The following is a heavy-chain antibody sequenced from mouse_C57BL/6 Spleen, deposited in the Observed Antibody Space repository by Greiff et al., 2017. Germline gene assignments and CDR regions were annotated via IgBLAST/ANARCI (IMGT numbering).Heavy chain of an antibody. CDR1: GFTFSSYG. CDR2: ISSGGSYT. Sequence: EVNLVESGGDLVKPGGSLKLSCAASGFTFSSYGMSWVRQTPDKRLEWVATISSGGSYTYYPDSVKGRFTISRDNAKNTLYLQMSSLKSEDTAMYYCASLLYYFDYWGQGTTLTVSS. CDR3: ASLLYYFDY. J-gene: IGHJ2*01. V-gene: IGHV5-6*01.